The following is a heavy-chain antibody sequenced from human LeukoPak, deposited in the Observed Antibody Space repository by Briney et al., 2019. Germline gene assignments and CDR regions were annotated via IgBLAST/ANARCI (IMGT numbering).Heavy chain of an antibody. J-gene: IGHJ4*02. D-gene: IGHD2-21*02. Sequence: ASVKVSCKASGYTFTSYGISWVRQAPGQGLEWMGWISAYNGNTNYAQKPQGRVTMTTDTSTSTAYMELRSLRSDDTAVYYCARDPSVVVTAMPFDYWGQGTLVTVSS. CDR2: ISAYNGNT. CDR1: GYTFTSYG. CDR3: ARDPSVVVTAMPFDY. V-gene: IGHV1-18*01.